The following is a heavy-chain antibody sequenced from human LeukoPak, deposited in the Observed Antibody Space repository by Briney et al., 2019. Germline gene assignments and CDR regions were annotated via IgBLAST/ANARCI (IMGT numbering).Heavy chain of an antibody. CDR2: IGGSGDST. J-gene: IGHJ4*02. CDR1: GFTFSSYA. CDR3: ARVKYSYGVIDY. D-gene: IGHD5-18*01. Sequence: PGGSLRLSCAASGFTFSSYAMSWVRQAPGKGLEWVSVIGGSGDSTSYADSVKGRFTISRDNSKNTLYLQMNSLRAEDTAVYYCARVKYSYGVIDYWGQGTLVTVSS. V-gene: IGHV3-23*01.